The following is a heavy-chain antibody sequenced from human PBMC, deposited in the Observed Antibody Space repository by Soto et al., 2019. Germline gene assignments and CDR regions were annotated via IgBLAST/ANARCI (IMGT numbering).Heavy chain of an antibody. D-gene: IGHD3-22*01. CDR1: VYF. V-gene: IGHV1-24*01. CDR2: FNPEDGET. J-gene: IGHJ6*02. Sequence: VYFMHCVLQANEKGLEWMGGFNPEDGETIYAQKFQGRVTMTRETSTSTVYMELSSLRSEDTAVYYCARDLALADYYDSSGYYPPSMDVWGQGTTVTVSS. CDR3: ARDLALADYYDSSGYYPPSMDV.